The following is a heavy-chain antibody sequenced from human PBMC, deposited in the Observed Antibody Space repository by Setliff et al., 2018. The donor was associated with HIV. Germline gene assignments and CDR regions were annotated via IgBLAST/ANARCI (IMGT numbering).Heavy chain of an antibody. D-gene: IGHD3-16*01. Sequence: SVKVSCKASGGSFSSYAISWVRQAPGQGLEWMGGIIPIFGTAKYAQKFQGRFTISRDNSKNTLYLQMDSLRVEDTALYYCAKARSSNIMPLDYWGQGTLVTVSS. CDR1: GGSFSSYA. CDR2: IIPIFGTA. V-gene: IGHV1-69*05. J-gene: IGHJ4*02. CDR3: AKARSSNIMPLDY.